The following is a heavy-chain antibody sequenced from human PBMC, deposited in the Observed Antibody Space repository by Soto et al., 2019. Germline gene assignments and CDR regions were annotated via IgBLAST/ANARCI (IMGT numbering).Heavy chain of an antibody. CDR2: LYWDDDK. Sequence: QITLKESGPSLVKPTQTLTLTCSCSRFSVSADGVGVAWIRQPPGKAMEWLAILYWDDDKRYSPSPHSRLTFPKDAPRNQVVLTLPNLDPVETATYFCAHSRRRASCGGGNCYRFDSWGPGTLVTGFS. J-gene: IGHJ4*02. V-gene: IGHV2-5*02. CDR1: RFSVSADGVG. D-gene: IGHD2-15*01. CDR3: AHSRRRASCGGGNCYRFDS.